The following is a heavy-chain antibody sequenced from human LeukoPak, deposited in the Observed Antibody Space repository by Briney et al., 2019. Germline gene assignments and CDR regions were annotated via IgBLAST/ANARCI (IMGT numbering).Heavy chain of an antibody. V-gene: IGHV3-23*01. CDR1: GFTFTTYA. D-gene: IGHD4-17*01. CDR2: ISGSGDST. Sequence: PGGSLRLSCAASGFTFTTYAMSWVRQAPGKGLEWVSVISGSGDSTYYADSVKGRFTISRDNSKKTLYLQMNSLRAEDTAVYYCAKYWGAYGDYRGRYMDVWGKGTTVTVSS. J-gene: IGHJ6*04. CDR3: AKYWGAYGDYRGRYMDV.